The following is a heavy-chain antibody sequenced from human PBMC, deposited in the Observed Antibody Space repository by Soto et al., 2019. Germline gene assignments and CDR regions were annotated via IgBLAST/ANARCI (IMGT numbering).Heavy chain of an antibody. CDR3: AKWDGYGDQ. V-gene: IGHV3-23*01. CDR1: GFTFSSNS. Sequence: EVQLLESGGDLIQTGGSLRLSCEASGFTFSSNSFTWVRQSPGKGLEYVSGISIGGDKTWHADSVKGRFTVSRDNSKNTVYLQMNSLRVDDKAVYYCAKWDGYGDQWGQGTLVTVSA. CDR2: ISIGGDKT. J-gene: IGHJ5*02. D-gene: IGHD5-12*01.